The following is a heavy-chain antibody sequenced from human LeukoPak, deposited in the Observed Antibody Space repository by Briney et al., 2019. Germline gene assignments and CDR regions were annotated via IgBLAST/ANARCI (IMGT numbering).Heavy chain of an antibody. D-gene: IGHD3-3*01. CDR3: ARDGVSALNLYSDL. V-gene: IGHV4-59*01. J-gene: IGHJ2*01. Sequence: TSSETLSLTCIVSGGSISGYYWSWIRQPPGKGLEWIGSIYYSGSTDYNPSLKSRVIISVDTSKNQFSLSLISVTAADTAVYYCARDGVSALNLYSDLWGRGTLVTVSS. CDR1: GGSISGYY. CDR2: IYYSGST.